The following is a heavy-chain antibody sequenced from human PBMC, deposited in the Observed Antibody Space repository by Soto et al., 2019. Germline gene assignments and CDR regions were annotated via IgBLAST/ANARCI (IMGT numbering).Heavy chain of an antibody. D-gene: IGHD6-19*01. CDR3: ARDLAVAGPNWFDP. CDR2: ISSSSSYI. CDR1: GFTFSSYA. Sequence: GGSLRLSCAASGFTFSSYAMNWVRQAPGKGLEWVSSISSSSSYIYYADSVKGRFTISRDNAKNSLYLQMNSLRAEDTAVYYRARDLAVAGPNWFDPWGQGILVTVSS. V-gene: IGHV3-21*01. J-gene: IGHJ5*02.